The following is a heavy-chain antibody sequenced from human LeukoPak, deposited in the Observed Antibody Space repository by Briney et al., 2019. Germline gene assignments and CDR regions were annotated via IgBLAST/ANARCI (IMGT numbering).Heavy chain of an antibody. CDR3: ARVPHYYFGYGYFDS. D-gene: IGHD3-10*01. Sequence: SSETLSLTCVVYGGFFSGYYWGGIGKPPGKGRGGIGEIDQSGTTNYNPSLKSRVSISVDTSKKQFSLTLTSMTAADTAVYYCARVPHYYFGYGYFDSWGQGTLVTVSS. CDR2: IDQSGTT. J-gene: IGHJ4*02. CDR1: GGFFSGYY. V-gene: IGHV4-34*01.